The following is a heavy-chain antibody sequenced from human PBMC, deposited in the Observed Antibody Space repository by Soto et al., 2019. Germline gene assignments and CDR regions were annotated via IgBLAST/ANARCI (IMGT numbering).Heavy chain of an antibody. J-gene: IGHJ4*02. CDR2: ISHDGNKE. D-gene: IGHD3-10*01. CDR3: AKTLYRSSLGEVLDY. V-gene: IGHV3-30*09. Sequence: QVQLVESGGGVVQPGRSLRLSCAASGFTFNSYALHWVRLAPGKGLEWISWISHDGNKEFYADSVKGRFAISRDSSKNTLYLQLNSLRAEDTAVYYCAKTLYRSSLGEVLDYWGQGTQVTVSS. CDR1: GFTFNSYA.